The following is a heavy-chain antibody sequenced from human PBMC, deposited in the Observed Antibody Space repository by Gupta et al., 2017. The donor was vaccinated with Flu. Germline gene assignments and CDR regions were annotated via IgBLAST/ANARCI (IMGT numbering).Heavy chain of an antibody. V-gene: IGHV4-34*01. J-gene: IGHJ5*02. CDR3: ARGMVVAAKVWFDP. CDR1: GGSFSGYY. D-gene: IGHD2-15*01. CDR2: INHSGST. Sequence: QVQLQQWGAGLLKPSETLSLTCAVYGGSFSGYYWSWIRQPPGKGLEWIGEINHSGSTNYNPSLKSRVTISVDTSKNQFSLKLSSVTAADTAVYYCARGMVVAAKVWFDPWGQGTLVTVSS.